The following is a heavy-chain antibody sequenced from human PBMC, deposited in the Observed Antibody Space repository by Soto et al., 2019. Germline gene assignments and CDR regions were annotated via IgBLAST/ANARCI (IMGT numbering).Heavy chain of an antibody. CDR3: ARDAGATPKPITMVRGANYYYYYGMDV. CDR1: GGSISSYY. V-gene: IGHV4-4*07. J-gene: IGHJ6*02. Sequence: SETLSLTCTVSGGSISSYYWSWIRQPAGKGLEWIGRIYTSGSTNYNPSPKSRVTMSVDTSKNQFSLKLSSVTAADTAVYYCARDAGATPKPITMVRGANYYYYYGMDVWGQGTTVTVSS. D-gene: IGHD3-10*01. CDR2: IYTSGST.